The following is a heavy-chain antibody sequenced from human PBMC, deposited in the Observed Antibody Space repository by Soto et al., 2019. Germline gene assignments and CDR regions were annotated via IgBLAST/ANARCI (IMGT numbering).Heavy chain of an antibody. J-gene: IGHJ5*02. CDR3: ARGRVVVPAAVMFNCLDP. CDR2: IFHVGST. CDR1: GATITWGDYS. V-gene: IGHV4-30-2*01. D-gene: IGHD2-2*01. Sequence: SETLSLTCAISGATITWGDYSWNWIRQPPGKGLEWIGYIFHVGSTYYNPSLRSRVTISVDRSRTQFSLKMSSLTAADTAVYYCARGRVVVPAAVMFNCLDPWGQGALVTSPQ.